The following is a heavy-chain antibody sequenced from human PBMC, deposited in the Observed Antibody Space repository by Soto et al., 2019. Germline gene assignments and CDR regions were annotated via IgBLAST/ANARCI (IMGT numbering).Heavy chain of an antibody. CDR1: GYSFTSYC. Sequence: PGGSLKISCEGSGYSFTSYCMGWVRQMPGKGLEWMGIIYPGDSDTRYSPSFQGQVTISADKSISTAYLQWSSLKASDTAMYYCASRNLGYRASPEVYFDYWGQGTLVTVSS. CDR3: ASRNLGYRASPEVYFDY. J-gene: IGHJ4*02. CDR2: IYPGDSDT. V-gene: IGHV5-51*01. D-gene: IGHD2-15*01.